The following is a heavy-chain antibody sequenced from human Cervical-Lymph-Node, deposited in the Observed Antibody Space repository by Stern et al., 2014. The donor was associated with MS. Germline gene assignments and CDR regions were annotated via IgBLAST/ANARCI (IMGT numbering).Heavy chain of an antibody. D-gene: IGHD2-21*01. Sequence: VQLVQSGAELKKPGESLKISCKTSGYNFISYWIAWVRQVPGKGLEWIGIIYPGDSDITYSPSFQGHVTISVDKSITTAYLQWNSLKASDTAVYYCARWSVACDYWGQGALITVSS. V-gene: IGHV5-51*03. CDR3: ARWSVACDY. CDR1: GYNFISYW. J-gene: IGHJ4*02. CDR2: IYPGDSDI.